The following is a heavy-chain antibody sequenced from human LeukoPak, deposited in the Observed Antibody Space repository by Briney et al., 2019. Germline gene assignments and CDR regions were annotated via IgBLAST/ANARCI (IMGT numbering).Heavy chain of an antibody. V-gene: IGHV1-24*01. J-gene: IGHJ5*02. CDR1: GYTLTELS. CDR2: FDPEDGET. CDR3: ARHARNWFDP. Sequence: ASVKVSCKVSGYTLTELSMHWVRQAPGKGLEWMGGFDPEDGETIYAQKFQGRVTMTRDTSISTAYMELSRLRSDDTAVYYCARHARNWFDPWGQGTLVTVSS.